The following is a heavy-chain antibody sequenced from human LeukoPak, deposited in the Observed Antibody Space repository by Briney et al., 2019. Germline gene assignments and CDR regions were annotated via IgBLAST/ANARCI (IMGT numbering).Heavy chain of an antibody. CDR2: ISGSGDHI. CDR3: ANFVDTSMGGNDY. J-gene: IGHJ4*02. D-gene: IGHD2/OR15-2a*01. CDR1: GFTFSSHA. Sequence: PGGSLRLSCAASGFTFSSHAMSWVRQAPGKGLEWVSAISGSGDHIYYADSVQGRFTISRDNSKNTLYLQMNSLRAEDTALYYYANFVDTSMGGNDYWGQGTLVTVSS. V-gene: IGHV3-23*01.